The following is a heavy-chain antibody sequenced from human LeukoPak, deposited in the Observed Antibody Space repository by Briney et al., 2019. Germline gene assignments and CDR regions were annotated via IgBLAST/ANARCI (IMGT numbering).Heavy chain of an antibody. V-gene: IGHV1-24*01. CDR2: FDPKDGET. CDR1: GYTLTELS. D-gene: IGHD6-13*01. CDR3: ATAGIGSYDAFDI. Sequence: ASVKVSCKVSGYTLTELSMHWVRQAPGKGLEWMGGFDPKDGETIYAQKFQGRVTMTEDTSTDTAYMELSSLRSEDTAVYYCATAGIGSYDAFDIWGQGTMVTVSS. J-gene: IGHJ3*02.